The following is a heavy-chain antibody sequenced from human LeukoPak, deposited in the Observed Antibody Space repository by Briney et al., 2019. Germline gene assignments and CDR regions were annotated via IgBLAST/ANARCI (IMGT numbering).Heavy chain of an antibody. J-gene: IGHJ4*02. Sequence: PSETLSLTCTVSGGSISTSNYYWGWIRQPPGKGLEWIGNIFYSGSTYYSPSLRSRATISPDTSRNQFSLKLNSVTAADTAVYYCASNTGTVFDYWGQGALVTVSS. CDR1: GGSISTSNYY. V-gene: IGHV4-39*07. D-gene: IGHD7-27*01. CDR2: IFYSGST. CDR3: ASNTGTVFDY.